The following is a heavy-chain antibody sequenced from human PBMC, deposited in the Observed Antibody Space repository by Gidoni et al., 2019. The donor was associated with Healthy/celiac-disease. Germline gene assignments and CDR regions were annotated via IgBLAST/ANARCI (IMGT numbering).Heavy chain of an antibody. CDR1: GGTFSSYA. CDR3: ARGSASDSLLWFGELLAY. Sequence: QVQLVQSGAEVKKPGSSVKVSCKASGGTFSSYAISWVRQAPGQGLEWMGGIIPIFGTANYAQKFQGRVTITADESTSTAYMELSSLRSEDTAVYYCARGSASDSLLWFGELLAYWGQGTLVTVSS. CDR2: IIPIFGTA. D-gene: IGHD3-10*01. V-gene: IGHV1-69*01. J-gene: IGHJ4*02.